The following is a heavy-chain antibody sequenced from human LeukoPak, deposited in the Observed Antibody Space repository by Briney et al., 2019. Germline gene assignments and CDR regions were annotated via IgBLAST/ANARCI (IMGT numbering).Heavy chain of an antibody. V-gene: IGHV1-69*13. CDR3: ARTPDYGGRYYYYYGMDV. Sequence: WASVKVSCKASGGTFSSYAISWVRQAPGQGLEWMGGIIPIFGTANYAQKFQGRVTITADESTSTAYMELSSLRSEDTAVYYCARTPDYGGRYYYYYGMDVWGQGTTVTVSS. CDR2: IIPIFGTA. D-gene: IGHD4-23*01. J-gene: IGHJ6*02. CDR1: GGTFSSYA.